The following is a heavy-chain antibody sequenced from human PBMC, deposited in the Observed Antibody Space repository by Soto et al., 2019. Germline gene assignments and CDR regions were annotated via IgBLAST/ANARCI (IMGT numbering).Heavy chain of an antibody. CDR3: AKSGSHSYFDY. V-gene: IGHV3-23*01. J-gene: IGHJ4*02. CDR2: ISASGGNT. D-gene: IGHD3-10*01. Sequence: PGGSLRLSCAASAFTFGSYAMSWVRQAPGKGLEWVSAISASGGNTYYADSVKGRFTISRGNSKNTLYLQMNSLRVEDTAVYYCAKSGSHSYFDYWGQGTLVTVSP. CDR1: AFTFGSYA.